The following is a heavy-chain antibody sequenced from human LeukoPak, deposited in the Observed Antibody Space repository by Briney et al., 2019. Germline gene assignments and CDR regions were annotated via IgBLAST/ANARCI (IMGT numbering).Heavy chain of an antibody. J-gene: IGHJ6*03. V-gene: IGHV3-30*02. Sequence: GGSLRLSCAASGFTFTDYGMHWVRQAPGKGLEWVAFIRYDGSNEYYVDSVKGRFTISRDNSKNSLYLQVNSLRAEDTAVYYCVRGMDVWGKGTTVTVSS. CDR2: IRYDGSNE. CDR1: GFTFTDYG. CDR3: VRGMDV.